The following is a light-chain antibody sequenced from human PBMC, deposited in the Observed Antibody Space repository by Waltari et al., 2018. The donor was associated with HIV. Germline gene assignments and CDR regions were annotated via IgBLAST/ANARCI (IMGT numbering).Light chain of an antibody. J-gene: IGLJ2*01. Sequence: QYVLTQPPSASGTPGQRVAISCSGSSSNIGSNFVYWYQQFPGAPPRLLIYRNNQPPPGVPDRSSGSKSGTSASLDISGLRPEDEADYYCATWDDSLTGVVFGGGTKVTVL. CDR2: RNN. V-gene: IGLV1-47*01. CDR1: SSNIGSNF. CDR3: ATWDDSLTGVV.